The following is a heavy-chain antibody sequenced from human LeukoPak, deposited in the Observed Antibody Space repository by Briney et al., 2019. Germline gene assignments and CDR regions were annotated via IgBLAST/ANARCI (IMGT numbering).Heavy chain of an antibody. CDR3: ARDHFGYSSSSTSDY. D-gene: IGHD6-13*01. V-gene: IGHV1-18*01. Sequence: ASVKVSCKASGYTFTSYGISWVRQAPGQGLEWMGWISAYNGNTNYAQKLQGRVTMTTDTSTSTAYMELRSLRSDDTAVYYCARDHFGYSSSSTSDYWGQGTLVTVSS. J-gene: IGHJ4*02. CDR2: ISAYNGNT. CDR1: GYTFTSYG.